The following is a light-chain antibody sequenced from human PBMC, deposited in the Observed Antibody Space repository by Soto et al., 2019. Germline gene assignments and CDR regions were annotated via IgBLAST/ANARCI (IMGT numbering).Light chain of an antibody. J-gene: IGKJ2*01. V-gene: IGKV3-11*01. CDR3: QQRYNWPNT. Sequence: EIVLTQSPATLSLSPGERATLSCRTSQSVGTYLAWYQHNPGQAPRLLIYDASNRATGIPARFSGSGSGTDFTLTISRPEPEDFAVYYCQQRYNWPNTVGHGTKLEIK. CDR2: DAS. CDR1: QSVGTY.